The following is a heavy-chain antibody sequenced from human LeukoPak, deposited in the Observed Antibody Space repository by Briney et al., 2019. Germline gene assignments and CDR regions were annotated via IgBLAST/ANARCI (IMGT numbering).Heavy chain of an antibody. V-gene: IGHV3-74*01. CDR3: ARAPSEIGGYYPEYFRH. J-gene: IGHJ1*01. CDR2: IKSDGST. D-gene: IGHD3-22*01. Sequence: GGSLRLSCAAPGFTFGSSWMHWVRQAPGKGLVWVSRIKSDGSTNYADSVKGRFTISRDNAKNTLSLQMNSLRAEDTGVYYCARAPSEIGGYYPEYFRHWGQGTLVTVSS. CDR1: GFTFGSSW.